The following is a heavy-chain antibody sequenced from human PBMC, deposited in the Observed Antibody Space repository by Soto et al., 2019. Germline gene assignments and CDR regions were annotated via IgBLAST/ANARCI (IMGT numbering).Heavy chain of an antibody. Sequence: PGGSLRLSCAASGFTFSSYAMSWVRQAPGKGLEWVSSISDNGGTTYYADSVKGRFTISRDNSKNTLYLQINSLRAEDTAVYYCAKKYSVWYFDLWGRGTLVTVSS. CDR3: AKKYSVWYFDL. CDR1: GFTFSSYA. J-gene: IGHJ2*01. V-gene: IGHV3-23*01. D-gene: IGHD2-15*01. CDR2: ISDNGGTT.